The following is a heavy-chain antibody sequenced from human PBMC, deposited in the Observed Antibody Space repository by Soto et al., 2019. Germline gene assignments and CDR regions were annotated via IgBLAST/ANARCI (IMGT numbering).Heavy chain of an antibody. CDR3: DKMTTYSGQYRDVFDI. Sequence: EVQLLESGGGSLQPGGSLRLSCVASGFTFSSYAMGWVRQAPGKGLEWVSAVSGRARRTWYADSVTGRFTISRDNFKNTLYLPMNSLKAEDTDVYSCDKMTTYSGQYRDVFDIWGQWTMVTVAS. D-gene: IGHD1-26*01. CDR1: GFTFSSYA. CDR2: VSGRARRT. V-gene: IGHV3-23*01. J-gene: IGHJ3*02.